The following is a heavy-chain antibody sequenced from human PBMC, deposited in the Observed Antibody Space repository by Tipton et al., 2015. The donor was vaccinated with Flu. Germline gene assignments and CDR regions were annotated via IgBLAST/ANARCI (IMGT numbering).Heavy chain of an antibody. V-gene: IGHV3-7*01. CDR3: ARILESRYGAFDL. Sequence: QLVQSGGGLAQPGGSLRLSCAASGFSFSNYWMSWVRQAVGKGPEWVANIKEDGRQKYYVDSVKGRFTISRDNAKNTLDLQLNSLRSEDTAVYFCARILESRYGAFDLWGQGTLVSVSS. CDR2: IKEDGRQK. D-gene: IGHD3-9*01. CDR1: GFSFSNYW. J-gene: IGHJ3*01.